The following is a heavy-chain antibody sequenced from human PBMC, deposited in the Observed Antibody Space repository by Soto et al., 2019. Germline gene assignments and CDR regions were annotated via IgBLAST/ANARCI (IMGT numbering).Heavy chain of an antibody. V-gene: IGHV3-23*01. CDR2: ITGRGSNP. CDR3: AKGGCSSGSCYCHMDV. CDR1: GFTFSNYA. D-gene: IGHD2-15*01. J-gene: IGHJ6*03. Sequence: EVQLLESGGGLVQPGGSLKLSCAGLGFTFSNYAMDWVRQAPGRGLEWVSTITGRGSNPYYADSVKGRFTIPIDNSEKMLDLQMNRLRAEDTALYYCAKGGCSSGSCYCHMDVWGKGTTVTVSS.